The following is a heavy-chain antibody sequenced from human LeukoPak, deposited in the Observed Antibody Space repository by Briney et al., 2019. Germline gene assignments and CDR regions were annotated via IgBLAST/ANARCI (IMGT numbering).Heavy chain of an antibody. J-gene: IGHJ4*02. CDR2: VYYSGTT. CDR1: GXSISSGDYY. V-gene: IGHV4-30-4*01. D-gene: IGHD3-22*01. Sequence: SGXSISSGDYYWSWVRXPPGTGXXXXWYVYYSGTTYDNPSLKTRLTISVDKSQNQFSLKLTSVTAADTAVYCCASSGYAFREFDNWGQGTLVTVS. CDR3: ASSGYAFREFDN.